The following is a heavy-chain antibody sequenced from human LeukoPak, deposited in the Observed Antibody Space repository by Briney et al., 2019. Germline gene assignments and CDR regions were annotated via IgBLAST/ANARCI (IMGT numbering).Heavy chain of an antibody. CDR3: ATLYCSGGSCYPSYFDY. D-gene: IGHD2-15*01. J-gene: IGHJ4*03. V-gene: IGHV3-23*01. Sequence: RPGGSLRLSCAASGFTFSSYAMGWVRQAPGKGLEWVSAISGSGGSTYYADSVKGRFTISRDNSKNTLYLQMNSLRAEDTAVYYCATLYCSGGSCYPSYFDYWGQGTLVTVSS. CDR1: GFTFSSYA. CDR2: ISGSGGST.